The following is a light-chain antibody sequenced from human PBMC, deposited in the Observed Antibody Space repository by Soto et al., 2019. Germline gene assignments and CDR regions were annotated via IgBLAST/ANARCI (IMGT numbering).Light chain of an antibody. J-gene: IGKJ1*01. V-gene: IGKV1-5*03. CDR2: KAS. CDR3: QHYNSYSEA. CDR1: QTISSW. Sequence: DTQMTQSPSTLSGSVGDRVTITCRASQTISSWLARYQQKPGKAPKLLIYKASTLKSGVPSRFSGSGSGTEFTLTISSLQPDDFATYYCQHYNSYSEAFGQGTKVELK.